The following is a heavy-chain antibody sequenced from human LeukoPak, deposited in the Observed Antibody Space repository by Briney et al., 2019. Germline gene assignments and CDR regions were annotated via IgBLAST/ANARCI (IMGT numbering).Heavy chain of an antibody. D-gene: IGHD3-10*01. Sequence: ASVKVSCKASGYIFTGQYIHWVRQAPGQGLEWMGRINPENGGTDYAKKFKGRVAMTRDTSISTAYMDLTRLRSDDSAVYHCARDRGWDGFDLWGQGTLVTVSS. CDR1: GYIFTGQY. CDR3: ARDRGWDGFDL. CDR2: INPENGGT. J-gene: IGHJ3*01. V-gene: IGHV1-2*06.